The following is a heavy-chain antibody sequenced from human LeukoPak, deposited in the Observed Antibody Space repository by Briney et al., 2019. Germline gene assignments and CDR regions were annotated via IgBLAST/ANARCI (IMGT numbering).Heavy chain of an antibody. J-gene: IGHJ4*02. CDR2: ISTARSAI. D-gene: IGHD5-18*01. CDR3: AREARGYSYGARYDIDY. CDR1: GFTFSSYT. Sequence: GGPLRLSCAASGFTFSSYTMNWVRQAPGKGLEWVSYISTARSAIDYADSVKGRFTISRDNAKNSLYLQMNSLRAEDTAVYYCAREARGYSYGARYDIDYWGQGTLVTVSS. V-gene: IGHV3-48*01.